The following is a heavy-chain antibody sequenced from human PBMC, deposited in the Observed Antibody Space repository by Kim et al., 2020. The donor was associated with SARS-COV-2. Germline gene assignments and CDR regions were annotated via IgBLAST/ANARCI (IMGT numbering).Heavy chain of an antibody. CDR3: ANETGGSYVH. V-gene: IGHV3-64*01. D-gene: IGHD1-26*01. Sequence: YYANSVQGSFTISRDNSKNTLSLPMGSLRPEDMAVYYCANETGGSYVHWGQGTLVTVSS. J-gene: IGHJ4*02.